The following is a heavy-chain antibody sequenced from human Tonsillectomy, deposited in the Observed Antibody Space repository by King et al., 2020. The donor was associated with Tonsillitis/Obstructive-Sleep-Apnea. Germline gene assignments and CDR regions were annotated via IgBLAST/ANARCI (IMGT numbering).Heavy chain of an antibody. D-gene: IGHD6-19*01. CDR2: IYYSGTT. CDR3: ARRGADQWLDSLHYLDY. Sequence: LQLQESGPGLVKPSETLSLTCTVSGGSVSSSTYHWGWIRQPPGRGLEWNGSIYYSGTTYYNPSLKSRITITVDTSKNQFSLKLSSVTAADTAVYYCARRGADQWLDSLHYLDYWGQGTLVTVSS. CDR1: GGSVSSSTYH. J-gene: IGHJ4*02. V-gene: IGHV4-39*01.